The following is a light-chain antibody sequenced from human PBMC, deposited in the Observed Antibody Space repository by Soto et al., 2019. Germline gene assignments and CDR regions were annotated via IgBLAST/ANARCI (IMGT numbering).Light chain of an antibody. CDR1: QSVSSN. V-gene: IGKV3-15*01. CDR3: QQYNNWPWT. CDR2: GAS. Sequence: EVVMKQSPATLSVSPGERATFSSRASQSVSSNLAWYQQKPGQAPRLLIYGASTRATGIPARFSGSGSGTEFTLTISSLQSEDFAVYYCQQYNNWPWTFGQGTKVDI. J-gene: IGKJ1*01.